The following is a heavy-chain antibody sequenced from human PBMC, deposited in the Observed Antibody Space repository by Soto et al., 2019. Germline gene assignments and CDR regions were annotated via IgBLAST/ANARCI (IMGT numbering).Heavy chain of an antibody. Sequence: QVQLQESGPGLVRPSQTLSLTCTVSGGSINSGDSYWNWIRQHPEKGLEWIGYINYRGSTFYNPSLKSRISISVDTSKNQFSLNLSSVTAADTAVYYCARDAPGVAPYWGQGTLVTVSS. CDR3: ARDAPGVAPY. J-gene: IGHJ4*02. D-gene: IGHD2-15*01. CDR2: INYRGST. V-gene: IGHV4-31*03. CDR1: GGSINSGDSY.